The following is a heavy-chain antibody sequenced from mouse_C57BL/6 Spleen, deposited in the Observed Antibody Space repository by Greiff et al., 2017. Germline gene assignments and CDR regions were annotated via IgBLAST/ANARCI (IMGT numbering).Heavy chain of an antibody. V-gene: IGHV1-69*01. CDR1: GYTFTSYW. CDR3: ARGVKGYYAMDY. CDR2: IDPSDSYT. Sequence: VQLQQPGAELVMPGASVKLSCKASGYTFTSYWMHWVKQRPGQGLEWFGEIDPSDSYTNYNQKFKGKSTLTVDKSSSTAYMQLSSLTSEDSAVYYCARGVKGYYAMDYWGQGTSVTVSS. J-gene: IGHJ4*01. D-gene: IGHD1-3*01.